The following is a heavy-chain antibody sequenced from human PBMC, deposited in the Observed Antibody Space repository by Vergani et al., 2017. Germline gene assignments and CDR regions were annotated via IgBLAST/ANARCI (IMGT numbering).Heavy chain of an antibody. CDR1: GFTFNHYA. D-gene: IGHD5-12*01. V-gene: IGHV3-23*01. J-gene: IGHJ6*02. CDR3: AKANPRNSGYDYLYYDHAMDF. CDR2: ISGSGGST. Sequence: EVQLLESGGDLVQPGGSLRLSCAASGFTFNHYAMNWVRQAPGKGLEWVSGISGSGGSTYYAGSVKGRFTISRDSSKNTLYLQMNSLSAGDTAVYYCAKANPRNSGYDYLYYDHAMDFGGQGTTVTVSS.